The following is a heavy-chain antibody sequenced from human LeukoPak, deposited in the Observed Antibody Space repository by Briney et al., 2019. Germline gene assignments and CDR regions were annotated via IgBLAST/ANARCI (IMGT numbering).Heavy chain of an antibody. CDR3: AKDLVAATPLLGAFDI. Sequence: RYSRAAPAITFTTYWITSVRQAPGQGLAWASNINPDGTEKYYVDSVKGRFTISRDNSKNTLYLQMNSLRAEDTAVYYCAKDLVAATPLLGAFDIWGQGTMVTVSS. CDR2: INPDGTEK. V-gene: IGHV3-7*05. D-gene: IGHD5-12*01. CDR1: AITFTTYW. J-gene: IGHJ3*02.